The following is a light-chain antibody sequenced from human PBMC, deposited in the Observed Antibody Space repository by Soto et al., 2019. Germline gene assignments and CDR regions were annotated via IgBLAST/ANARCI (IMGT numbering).Light chain of an antibody. CDR2: EAS. CDR1: QSIRYW. Sequence: DIQMTQSPSTLSXXXXXXXXXXXRASQSIRYWLAWFQQKAGKAPKLLIYEASRLESGVPSRISGSGSGTEFTLTISSLQPDDSATYFCQHYNGYPYTFGPGTKVDIK. CDR3: QHYNGYPYT. J-gene: IGKJ2*01. V-gene: IGKV1-5*03.